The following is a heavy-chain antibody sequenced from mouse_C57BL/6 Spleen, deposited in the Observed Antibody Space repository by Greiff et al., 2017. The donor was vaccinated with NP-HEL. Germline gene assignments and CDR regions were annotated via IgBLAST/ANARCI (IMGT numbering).Heavy chain of an antibody. D-gene: IGHD2-5*01. Sequence: QVQLQQPGAELVRPGSSVKLSCKTSGYTFTSYWMHWVKQRPIQGLEWIGNIDPSDSETHYNQKFKDKATLTVDKSSSTAYMQLSSLTSEDSAVYYCARYGPYYSTLDYWGQGTTLTVSS. V-gene: IGHV1-52*01. CDR2: IDPSDSET. CDR1: GYTFTSYW. CDR3: ARYGPYYSTLDY. J-gene: IGHJ2*01.